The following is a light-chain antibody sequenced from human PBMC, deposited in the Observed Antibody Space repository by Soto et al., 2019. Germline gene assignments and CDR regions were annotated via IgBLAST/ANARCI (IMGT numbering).Light chain of an antibody. CDR3: SAWDDSLNGRV. J-gene: IGLJ1*01. CDR2: SNN. V-gene: IGLV1-44*01. Sequence: QSVLTQPPSASGTPGQRVTISCSGSSSNIGIKTVNWYQQLPGTAPKLLIYSNNQRPSGVPDRFSGSKSGTSASLAISGLQSEDEADYYCSAWDDSLNGRVFGTGTKLTVL. CDR1: SSNIGIKT.